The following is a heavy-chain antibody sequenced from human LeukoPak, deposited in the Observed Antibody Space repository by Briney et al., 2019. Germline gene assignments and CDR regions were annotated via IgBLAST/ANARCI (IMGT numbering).Heavy chain of an antibody. Sequence: ASVKVSCKASGYTFTSYGISWVRQAPGQGLEWMGWISAYNGNTNYAQKLQGRVTMTTDTSTSTAYMELRSLRSDDTAVYYCARVSPASVYCSSTSCYSYHDYWGQGALVTVSS. CDR1: GYTFTSYG. J-gene: IGHJ4*02. D-gene: IGHD2-2*02. CDR3: ARVSPASVYCSSTSCYSYHDY. CDR2: ISAYNGNT. V-gene: IGHV1-18*01.